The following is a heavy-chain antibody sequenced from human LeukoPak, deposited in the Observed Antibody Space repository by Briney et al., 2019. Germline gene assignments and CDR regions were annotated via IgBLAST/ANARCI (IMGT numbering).Heavy chain of an antibody. J-gene: IGHJ4*02. CDR1: GFTFSDYY. D-gene: IGHD2/OR15-2a*01. CDR2: ISSSGSTI. V-gene: IGHV3-11*01. CDR3: AKDLAFVSY. Sequence: GGSLRLSCAASGFTFSDYYVSWIRQAPGKGLEWVSYISSSGSTIYYADSVKGRFTISRDNSKNALYLQMNSLRAEDTAVYYCAKDLAFVSYWGQGTLVTVSS.